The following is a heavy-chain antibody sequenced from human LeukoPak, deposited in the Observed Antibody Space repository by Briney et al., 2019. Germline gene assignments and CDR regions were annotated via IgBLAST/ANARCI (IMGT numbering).Heavy chain of an antibody. D-gene: IGHD6-13*01. V-gene: IGHV3-30*02. CDR2: IRYDGSNK. CDR3: AKDLEGAAASFDY. CDR1: GFTFSSYG. J-gene: IGHJ4*02. Sequence: GGSLRLSCAASGFTFSSYGMHWVRQAPGKGLEGVAFIRYDGSNKYYADSVKDRFTISRDNSKNTLYLQMNSLRAEDTAVYYCAKDLEGAAASFDYWGQGTLVTVSS.